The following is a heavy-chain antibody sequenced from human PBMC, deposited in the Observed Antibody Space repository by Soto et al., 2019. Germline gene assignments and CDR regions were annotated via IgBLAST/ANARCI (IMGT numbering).Heavy chain of an antibody. J-gene: IGHJ4*02. Sequence: GGSLRLSCAASGFTFSGSAMHWVRQASGKGLEWVGRIRSKANSYATAYAASVKGGFTISRDDSKNTAYLQMNSLKTEDTAVYYCTRHGITGTAPFDYWGQGTLVTVSS. CDR1: GFTFSGSA. CDR2: IRSKANSYAT. CDR3: TRHGITGTAPFDY. V-gene: IGHV3-73*01. D-gene: IGHD1-20*01.